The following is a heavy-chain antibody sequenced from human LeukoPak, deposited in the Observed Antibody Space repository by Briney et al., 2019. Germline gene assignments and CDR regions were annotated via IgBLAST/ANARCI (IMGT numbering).Heavy chain of an antibody. CDR2: ISGGSDTI. D-gene: IGHD3-22*01. Sequence: PGGSLRLSCEASGFTFSSHSMNWVRQAPGKGLEWVSYISGGSDTIYYADSVKGRFTVSRDNAENSLYLQMSSLRAEGTAVYYCARLDRYYFDSSGYTYYYYMDVWGKGTTVTVSS. CDR3: ARLDRYYFDSSGYTYYYYMDV. V-gene: IGHV3-48*01. CDR1: GFTFSSHS. J-gene: IGHJ6*03.